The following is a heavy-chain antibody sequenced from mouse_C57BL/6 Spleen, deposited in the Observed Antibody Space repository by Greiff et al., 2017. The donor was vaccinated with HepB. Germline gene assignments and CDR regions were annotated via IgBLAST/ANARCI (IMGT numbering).Heavy chain of an antibody. CDR3: ARDKIYYDYDRGFAY. J-gene: IGHJ3*01. CDR1: GYTFTDYY. D-gene: IGHD2-4*01. V-gene: IGHV1-76*01. CDR2: IYPGSGNT. Sequence: VQLQQSGAELVRPGASVKLSCKASGYTFTDYYINWVKQRPGQGLEWIARIYPGSGNTYYNEKFKGKATLTAEKSSSTAYMQLSSLTSEDSAVYFWARDKIYYDYDRGFAYWGQGTLVTVSA.